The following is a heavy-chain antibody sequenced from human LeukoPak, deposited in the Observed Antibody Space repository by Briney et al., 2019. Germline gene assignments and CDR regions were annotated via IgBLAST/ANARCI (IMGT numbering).Heavy chain of an antibody. CDR1: DYTFTSYG. V-gene: IGHV1-18*01. Sequence: ASVKVSCKASDYTFTSYGISWVRQAPGQGLEWMGWISAYNGNTNYAQKLQGRVSMTTDTSTSTAYMELRSLRSDDTAVYYCARDPYYYDSSGYYHDAFDIWGQGTMVTVSS. D-gene: IGHD3-22*01. CDR3: ARDPYYYDSSGYYHDAFDI. J-gene: IGHJ3*02. CDR2: ISAYNGNT.